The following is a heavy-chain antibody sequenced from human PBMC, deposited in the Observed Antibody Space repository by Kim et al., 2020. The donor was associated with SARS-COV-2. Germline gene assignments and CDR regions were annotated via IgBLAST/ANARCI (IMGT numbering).Heavy chain of an antibody. V-gene: IGHV1-2*02. D-gene: IGHD6-13*01. J-gene: IGHJ5*02. CDR3: ARDRVNRGIAAATRWRFDP. CDR2: INPNSGGT. CDR1: GYTFTGYY. Sequence: ASVKVSCKASGYTFTGYYMHWVRQAPGQGLEWMGWINPNSGGTNYAQKFQGRVTMTRDTSISTAYMELSRLRSDDTAVYYCARDRVNRGIAAATRWRFDPWGQGTLVTVSS.